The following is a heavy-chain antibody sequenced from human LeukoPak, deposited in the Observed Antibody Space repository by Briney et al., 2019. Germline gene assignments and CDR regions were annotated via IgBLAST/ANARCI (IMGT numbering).Heavy chain of an antibody. CDR1: GFTFSDYY. CDR3: ASAGHRYDSSGYYLGH. V-gene: IGHV3-11*01. J-gene: IGHJ4*02. D-gene: IGHD3-22*01. Sequence: PGGSLRLSCAASGFTFSDYYMSWLRQAPGKGLEWVSYISSSGSTIYYADSVKGRFTISRDNAKNSLYLQMNSLRAEDTAVYYCASAGHRYDSSGYYLGHWGQGTLVTVSS. CDR2: ISSSGSTI.